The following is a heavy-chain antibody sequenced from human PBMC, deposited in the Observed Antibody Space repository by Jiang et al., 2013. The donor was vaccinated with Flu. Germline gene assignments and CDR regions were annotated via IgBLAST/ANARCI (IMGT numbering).Heavy chain of an antibody. V-gene: IGHV1-18*01. CDR2: ISAYNGNT. J-gene: IGHJ6*02. CDR3: ARAPTGVHPVTTSVGSFYYYGLDV. CDR1: GYTFTTYG. D-gene: IGHD4-17*01. Sequence: SGAEVKKPGASVKVSCKASGYTFTTYGITWVRQAPGQGLEWMGWISAYNGNTHYVQKFQGRVTMTTDTSTSTAYMELRNLRSDDTAMYYCARAPTGVHPVTTSVGSFYYYGLDVWGQGTTVT.